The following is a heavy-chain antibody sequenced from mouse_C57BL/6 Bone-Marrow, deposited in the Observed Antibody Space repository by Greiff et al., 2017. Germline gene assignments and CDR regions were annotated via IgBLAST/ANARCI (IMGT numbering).Heavy chain of an antibody. Sequence: EVKLMESGPELVKPGASVKISCKASGYSFTGYYMNWVKQSPEKSLEWIGEINPSTGGTTYNQKFKAKATLTVDKSSSTAYMQLKSLTSEDSAVYYCARGPYYYGSSDWYFDVWSTGTTVTVSS. CDR2: INPSTGGT. V-gene: IGHV1-42*01. CDR3: ARGPYYYGSSDWYFDV. D-gene: IGHD1-1*01. J-gene: IGHJ1*03. CDR1: GYSFTGYY.